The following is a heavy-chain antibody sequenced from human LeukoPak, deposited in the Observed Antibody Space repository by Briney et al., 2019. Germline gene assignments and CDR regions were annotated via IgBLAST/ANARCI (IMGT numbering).Heavy chain of an antibody. V-gene: IGHV3-33*01. Sequence: PGGSLRLSCAASGFIFSSYGMHWVRQAPGKGLEWVAAIWYDGSIQYYADSVKGRFTISRDNSKNTLYLQMDSLRAEDTAVYYCARAGYCSGGSCYESDYWGQGTLVSVSS. D-gene: IGHD2-15*01. CDR1: GFIFSSYG. CDR2: IWYDGSIQ. J-gene: IGHJ4*02. CDR3: ARAGYCSGGSCYESDY.